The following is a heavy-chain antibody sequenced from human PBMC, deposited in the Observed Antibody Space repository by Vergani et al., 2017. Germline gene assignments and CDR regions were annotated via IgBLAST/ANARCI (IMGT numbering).Heavy chain of an antibody. J-gene: IGHJ6*03. CDR2: IIPIFGTA. Sequence: HVQLVQSGAEVKKPGSSVKVSCKASVGTFSSYAISWVRQAPGQGLEWMGGIIPIFGTANYAQKFQGRVTITADESTSTAYMELSSLRSEDTAVYYCAKEIPSSSSSFYYYYMDVWGKGTTVTVSS. D-gene: IGHD6-6*01. CDR1: VGTFSSYA. CDR3: AKEIPSSSSSFYYYYMDV. V-gene: IGHV1-69*01.